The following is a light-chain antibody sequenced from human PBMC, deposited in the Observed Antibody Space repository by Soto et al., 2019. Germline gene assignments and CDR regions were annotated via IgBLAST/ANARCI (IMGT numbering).Light chain of an antibody. CDR1: SSDVGGYNY. CDR2: EVS. V-gene: IGLV2-14*01. J-gene: IGLJ2*01. Sequence: QSALTQPASVSGSPGQSITISCTGTSSDVGGYNYVSWYQQHPGKAPKLMIYEVSYWPSGVSNRFSGSKSGNTASLTISGLQPEDEADYYCSSYTSGSTLVFGGGTKVTVL. CDR3: SSYTSGSTLV.